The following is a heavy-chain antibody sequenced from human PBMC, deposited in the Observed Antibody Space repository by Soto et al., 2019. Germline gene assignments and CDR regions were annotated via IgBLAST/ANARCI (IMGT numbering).Heavy chain of an antibody. CDR3: ARVWVTTVTAWFDL. J-gene: IGHJ5*02. CDR1: GGTFSSYA. V-gene: IGHV1-69*01. CDR2: IIPFSGAA. Sequence: SVKVSFKASGGTFSSYAISWVRQAPGQGLEWMGGIIPFSGAANYAQKFQGRVTITADESTNTAYMDLSSLRSEDTAVYFCARVWVTTVTAWFDLWGQGTLVTVSS. D-gene: IGHD4-17*01.